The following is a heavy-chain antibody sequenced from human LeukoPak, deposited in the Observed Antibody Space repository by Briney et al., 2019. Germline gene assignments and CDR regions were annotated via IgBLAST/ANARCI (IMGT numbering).Heavy chain of an antibody. V-gene: IGHV4-39*01. Sequence: SETLSLTCTVSGVSISSSSFYWGWIRQPPGKGLECIGSIYYSGSTYYNPSLNSRAPISVNTYKKEFSLKLSSMTAAQTPCYYCASSPYYYDGSCYYYFFDYWGQGTLVTVSS. CDR3: ASSPYYYDGSCYYYFFDY. D-gene: IGHD3-22*01. CDR2: IYYSGST. CDR1: GVSISSSSFY. J-gene: IGHJ4*02.